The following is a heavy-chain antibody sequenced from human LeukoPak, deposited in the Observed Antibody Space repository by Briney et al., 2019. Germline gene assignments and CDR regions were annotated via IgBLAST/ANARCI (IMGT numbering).Heavy chain of an antibody. D-gene: IGHD3-3*01. CDR1: GGSVSSSSYY. CDR3: ASPDPSIFGVADDAFDI. Sequence: SETLSLTCTVSGGSVSSSSYYWGWIRQPPGKGLEWIGSIYYSGSTYYNPSLKSRVTISVDTSKNQFSLKLSSVTAADTAVYYCASPDPSIFGVADDAFDIWGQGTMVTVSS. V-gene: IGHV4-39*01. J-gene: IGHJ3*02. CDR2: IYYSGST.